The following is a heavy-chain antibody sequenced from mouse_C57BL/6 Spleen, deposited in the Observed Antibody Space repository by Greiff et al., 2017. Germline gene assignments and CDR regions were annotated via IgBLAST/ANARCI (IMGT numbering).Heavy chain of an antibody. CDR2: ISNGGGCT. Sequence: EVKLMESGGGLVQPGGSLKLSCAASGFTFSDYYMYWVRQTPEKRLEWVAYISNGGGCTYYPDTVKGRFTISRDNAKNTLYLHMRRLKSEDTAMYYCARPPYSNSPAYFDVGGTGTTVTVSS. CDR1: GFTFSDYY. D-gene: IGHD2-5*01. J-gene: IGHJ1*03. CDR3: ARPPYSNSPAYFDV. V-gene: IGHV5-12*01.